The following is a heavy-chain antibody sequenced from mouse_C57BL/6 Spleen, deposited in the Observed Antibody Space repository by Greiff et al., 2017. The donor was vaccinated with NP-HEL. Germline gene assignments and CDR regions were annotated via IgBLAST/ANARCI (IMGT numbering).Heavy chain of an antibody. CDR1: GYTFTGYW. CDR2: ILPGSGST. CDR3: ARSSIYYYGKDCAMDY. J-gene: IGHJ4*01. Sequence: VQLQQSGAELMKPGASVKLSCKATGYTFTGYWIEWVKQRPGHGLEWIGEILPGSGSTNYNEKFKGKATFTADTSSNTAYMQLSSLTTEDSAIYYCARSSIYYYGKDCAMDYWGQGTSVTVSS. V-gene: IGHV1-9*01. D-gene: IGHD1-1*01.